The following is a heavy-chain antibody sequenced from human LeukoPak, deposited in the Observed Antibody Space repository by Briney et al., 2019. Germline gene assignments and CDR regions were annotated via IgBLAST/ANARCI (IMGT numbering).Heavy chain of an antibody. CDR2: IIPIFGTA. Sequence: SVKVSCKASGGTFSSYAISWVRQAPGQELEWMGGIIPIFGTANYAQKFQGRVTITTDESTSTAYMELSSLRSEDTAVYYCARRAAGGTPGNYYYYMDVWGKGTTVTVSS. CDR1: GGTFSSYA. CDR3: ARRAAGGTPGNYYYYMDV. D-gene: IGHD1-7*01. J-gene: IGHJ6*03. V-gene: IGHV1-69*05.